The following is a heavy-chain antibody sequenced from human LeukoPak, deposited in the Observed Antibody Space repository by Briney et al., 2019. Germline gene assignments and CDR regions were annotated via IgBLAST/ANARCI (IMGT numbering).Heavy chain of an antibody. V-gene: IGHV4-61*01. CDR2: IYYSGST. CDR1: GGSVSSGSYY. D-gene: IGHD3-10*01. CDR3: ARDRGPSTRFDL. J-gene: IGHJ2*01. Sequence: SETLSLTCTVSGGSVSSGSYYWSWIRQPPGKGLEWIGYIYYSGSTNYNPSLKSRVTISVDTSKNQFSLKLSSVTAADTAVYYCARDRGPSTRFDLWGRGTLDTVSS.